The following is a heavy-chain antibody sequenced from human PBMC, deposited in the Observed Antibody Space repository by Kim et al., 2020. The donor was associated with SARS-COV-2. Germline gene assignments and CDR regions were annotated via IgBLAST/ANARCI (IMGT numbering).Heavy chain of an antibody. D-gene: IGHD3-10*01. V-gene: IGHV1-3*01. CDR3: AKGLGSGTYFNLFDW. Sequence: QNFQGRVTIAMDTSASTAYMELSSLTSEDTAVYFCAKGLGSGTYFNLFDWWGQGTLVTVSS. J-gene: IGHJ4*02.